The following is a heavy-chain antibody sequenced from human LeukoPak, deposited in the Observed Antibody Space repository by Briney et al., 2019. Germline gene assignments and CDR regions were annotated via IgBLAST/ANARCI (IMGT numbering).Heavy chain of an antibody. CDR2: ITGSGVST. V-gene: IGHV3-23*01. CDR3: AKERSGVVPAALNY. J-gene: IGHJ4*02. D-gene: IGHD2-2*01. Sequence: GGSLRLSCAASGFTFSSYAMSWVRQAAGKGLEWVSAITGSGVSTYYADSVKGRFTISRDNSKNALYLQMNSLRAEDTAVYYCAKERSGVVPAALNYWGQGTLVTVSS. CDR1: GFTFSSYA.